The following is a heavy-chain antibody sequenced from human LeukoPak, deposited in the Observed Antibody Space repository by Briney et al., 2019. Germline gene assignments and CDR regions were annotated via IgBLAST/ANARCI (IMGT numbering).Heavy chain of an antibody. CDR3: TRLGLGQQVGIDY. CDR2: IRSKANSYAA. D-gene: IGHD6-13*01. V-gene: IGHV3-73*01. Sequence: TGGSLRLSCAASGFTFSGSAMQWVQQAAGGGLEWLVRIRSKANSYAAGYAVAVEGTFTISRDDSKHTAHLQMNSLKTEDTAVYYYTRLGLGQQVGIDYWGQGTLVTVSS. J-gene: IGHJ4*02. CDR1: GFTFSGSA.